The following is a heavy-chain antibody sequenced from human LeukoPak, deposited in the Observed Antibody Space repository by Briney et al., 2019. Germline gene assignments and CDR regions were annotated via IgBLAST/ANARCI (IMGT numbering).Heavy chain of an antibody. Sequence: PGGSLRLSCAASGFTFSTYAVNWVRQAPGKGREWVSTISGSGDSTYYADSVKGRFTISRDNAKNSLYLQMNSLRAEDTAVYYCARDPGETAMVTMRYYFDYWGQGTLVTVSS. J-gene: IGHJ4*02. CDR1: GFTFSTYA. D-gene: IGHD5-18*01. CDR3: ARDPGETAMVTMRYYFDY. V-gene: IGHV3-23*01. CDR2: ISGSGDST.